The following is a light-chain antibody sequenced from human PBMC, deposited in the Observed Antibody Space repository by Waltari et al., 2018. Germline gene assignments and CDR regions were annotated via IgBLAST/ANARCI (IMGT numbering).Light chain of an antibody. CDR3: QQYYIYWT. V-gene: IGKV1-5*03. J-gene: IGKJ1*01. Sequence: DIQMTQSPSTLSASVGDRVTITCRASQSINSRLAWLQQKPGKAPKLLIYVASSLESGVPSRFSGSGSGTYFTLPIRSLKPDDFATYYCQQYYIYWTFGQGTKLEIK. CDR2: VAS. CDR1: QSINSR.